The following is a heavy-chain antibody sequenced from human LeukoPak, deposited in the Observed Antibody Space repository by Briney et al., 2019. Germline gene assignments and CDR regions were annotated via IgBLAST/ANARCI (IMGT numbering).Heavy chain of an antibody. CDR3: ARLGFGIVVVPAGFDY. Sequence: NHSGSTNYNPSLKSRVTISVDTSKNQFSLKLSSVTAADTAVYYCARLGFGIVVVPAGFDYWGQGTLVTVSS. J-gene: IGHJ4*02. V-gene: IGHV4-34*01. D-gene: IGHD2-2*01. CDR2: NHSGST.